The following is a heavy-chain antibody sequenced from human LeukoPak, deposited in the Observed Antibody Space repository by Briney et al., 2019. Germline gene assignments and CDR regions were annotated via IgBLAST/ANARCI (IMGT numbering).Heavy chain of an antibody. V-gene: IGHV1-2*02. CDR1: GYTFTGYY. CDR2: INPNSGGT. J-gene: IGHJ4*02. D-gene: IGHD3-3*01. CDR3: ARDRGSGYLSDY. Sequence: ASVKVSFKASGYTFTGYYMHWVRQAPGQGLEWMGCINPNSGGTNYAQKFQGRVAMTRDTSISTAYMELGRLRSDDTAVYYCARDRGSGYLSDYWGQGTLVTVSS.